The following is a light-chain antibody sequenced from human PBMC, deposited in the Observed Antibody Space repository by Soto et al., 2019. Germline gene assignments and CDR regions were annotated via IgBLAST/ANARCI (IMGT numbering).Light chain of an antibody. CDR2: DAS. V-gene: IGKV3D-15*01. CDR1: QSVSSN. Sequence: EIVMTQSPATLSVSPGERATLSCRASQSVSSNLAWYQQKPGQAPRLLIYDASNRATGIPARFSGSGSGTDFTLTISSLDPEDFADYYCQQYGSSGTFGQGAKVDI. CDR3: QQYGSSGT. J-gene: IGKJ1*01.